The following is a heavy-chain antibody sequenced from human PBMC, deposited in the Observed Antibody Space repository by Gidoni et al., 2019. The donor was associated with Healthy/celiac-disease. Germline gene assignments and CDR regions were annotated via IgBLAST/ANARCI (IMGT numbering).Heavy chain of an antibody. D-gene: IGHD3-22*01. CDR2: ISYDGSNK. J-gene: IGHJ6*02. V-gene: IGHV3-30*18. CDR3: AKNIAPHYYDSSGMDV. CDR1: GFTFSRYG. Sequence: AASGFTFSRYGMHWVRQAPGKGLEWVAVISYDGSNKYYADSVKGRFTISRDNSKNTLYLQMNSLRAEDTAVYYCAKNIAPHYYDSSGMDVWGQGTTVTVSS.